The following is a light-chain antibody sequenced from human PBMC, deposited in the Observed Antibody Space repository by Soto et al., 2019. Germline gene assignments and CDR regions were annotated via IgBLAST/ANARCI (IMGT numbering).Light chain of an antibody. J-gene: IGLJ3*02. Sequence: SVLTQPPSVSGAPGQRVTISCTGSNSNIGAGYDVHWYQQLPGTAPKLLIYANSNRPSGVPDRFSGSKSGTSASLAITGLQAEDEADYCQSYDRSLSARVFGGGTKLTVL. CDR3: QSYDRSLSARV. CDR2: ANS. CDR1: NSNIGAGYD. V-gene: IGLV1-40*01.